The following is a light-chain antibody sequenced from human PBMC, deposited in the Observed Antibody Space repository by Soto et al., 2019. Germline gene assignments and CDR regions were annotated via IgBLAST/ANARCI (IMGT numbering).Light chain of an antibody. Sequence: QSALAQPASVSGSPGQSITISCTGASGYVGTYSLVSWYQQHPGKAPKVVIYEGHKRPSGVPDRFSGSTSVNTASLTISGLQADDEADYYCCSYTDSRTHIFGSGTKVTVL. J-gene: IGLJ1*01. CDR1: SGYVGTYSL. V-gene: IGLV2-14*02. CDR3: CSYTDSRTHI. CDR2: EGH.